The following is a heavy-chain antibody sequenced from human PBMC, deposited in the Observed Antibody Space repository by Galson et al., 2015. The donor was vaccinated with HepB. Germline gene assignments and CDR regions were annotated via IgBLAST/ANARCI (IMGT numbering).Heavy chain of an antibody. CDR2: ISAYNGNT. CDR3: ARDHSWAAAGTSNWFDP. D-gene: IGHD6-13*01. J-gene: IGHJ5*02. V-gene: IGHV1-18*04. CDR1: GSTFTSHG. Sequence: SVKVSCKASGSTFTSHGITWVRQAPGQGLEWMGWISAYNGNTNYAQKFQGRVTMITDTSTSTAYVELRSLLSDDTAVYYCARDHSWAAAGTSNWFDPWGQGTLVTVSS.